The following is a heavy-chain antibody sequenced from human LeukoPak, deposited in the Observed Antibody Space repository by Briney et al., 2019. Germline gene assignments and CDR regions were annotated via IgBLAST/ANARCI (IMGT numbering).Heavy chain of an antibody. CDR3: AFGSGTWSPDY. V-gene: IGHV3-30*02. CDR1: GFTFSDYD. CDR2: IRYDGSDK. J-gene: IGHJ4*02. D-gene: IGHD3-10*01. Sequence: GGSLRLSCAASGFTFSDYDIHWVRQAPGRGLEWVAFIRYDGSDKYYADSVKGRFTISRDNPKNTLYLQMNSLRADDTAVYYCAFGSGTWSPDYWGQGTLVTVSS.